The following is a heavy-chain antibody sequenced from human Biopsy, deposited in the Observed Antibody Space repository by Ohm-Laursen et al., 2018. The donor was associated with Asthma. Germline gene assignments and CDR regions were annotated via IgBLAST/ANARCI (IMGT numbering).Heavy chain of an antibody. D-gene: IGHD7-27*01. J-gene: IGHJ4*02. V-gene: IGHV4-34*01. CDR3: ARWGSFGFDY. CDR1: GGSFSGYY. Sequence: GTLSLTCVVYGGSFSGYYWSWIRQPPGKGLEWIGEINHSGSTNYNPSLKSRVTISVDTSKNQFSLKLSSVTAADTAVYYCARWGSFGFDYWGQGTLVTVSS. CDR2: INHSGST.